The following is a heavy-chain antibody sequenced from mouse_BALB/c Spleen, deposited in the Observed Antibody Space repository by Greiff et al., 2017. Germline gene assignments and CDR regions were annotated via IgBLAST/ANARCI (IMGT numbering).Heavy chain of an antibody. CDR2: ISNGGGST. J-gene: IGHJ3*01. V-gene: IGHV5-12-2*01. CDR1: GFTFSSYT. Sequence: EVKLVESGGGLVQPGGSLKLSCAASGFTFSSYTMSWVRQTPEKRLEWVAYISNGGGSTYYPDTVKGRFTISRDNAKNTLYLQMNSLKSEDTAMYYCARPYYYGSSWFAYWGQGTLVTVSA. D-gene: IGHD1-1*01. CDR3: ARPYYYGSSWFAY.